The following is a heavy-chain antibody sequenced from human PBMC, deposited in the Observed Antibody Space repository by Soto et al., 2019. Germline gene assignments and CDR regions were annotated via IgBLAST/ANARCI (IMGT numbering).Heavy chain of an antibody. Sequence: ASVKVSCKASGYTFTSYGISWVRQAPGQGLAWMGWISGYNGNTNYAQKLQGRVTMTTDTSTTTAYMELRSLRSDDTAVYYCATANRITMILRGPYAMDVWGQGTTVTVSS. J-gene: IGHJ6*02. CDR2: ISGYNGNT. V-gene: IGHV1-18*04. CDR1: GYTFTSYG. CDR3: ATANRITMILRGPYAMDV. D-gene: IGHD3-22*01.